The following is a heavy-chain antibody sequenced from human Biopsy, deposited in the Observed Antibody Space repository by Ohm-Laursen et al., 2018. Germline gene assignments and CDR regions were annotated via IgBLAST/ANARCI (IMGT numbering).Heavy chain of an antibody. CDR2: IYSSGGS. J-gene: IGHJ2*01. D-gene: IGHD6-19*01. CDR1: GGSTNDYF. CDR3: ARTPGKAVAGRFLDL. Sequence: SQTLSLTCSVSGGSTNDYFWSWIRQPAGETLEWIGRIYSSGGSSYNPSLKSRISMSMDPSNNQFSLTLTSVTVADTAVYYWARTPGKAVAGRFLDLWGRGTLVTVSS. V-gene: IGHV4-4*07.